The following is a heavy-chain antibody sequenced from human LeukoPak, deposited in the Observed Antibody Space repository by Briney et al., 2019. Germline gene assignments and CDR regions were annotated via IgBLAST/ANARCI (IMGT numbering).Heavy chain of an antibody. D-gene: IGHD1-20*01. CDR3: ARSQGGYNWNDGALDYYFDY. CDR2: IIPIFGTA. CDR1: GGTFSSYA. J-gene: IGHJ4*02. V-gene: IGHV1-69*13. Sequence: ASVKVSCKASGGTFSSYAISWVRQAPGQGLEWMGGIIPIFGTANYAQKFQGRVTITADESTSTAYMELSSLRSEDTAVYYCARSQGGYNWNDGALDYYFDYWGQGTLVTVSS.